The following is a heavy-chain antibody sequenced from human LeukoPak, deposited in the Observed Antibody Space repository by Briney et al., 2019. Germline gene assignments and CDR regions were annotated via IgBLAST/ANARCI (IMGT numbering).Heavy chain of an antibody. Sequence: GASVKVSCKASGYTFTSYGISWVQQAPGQGLEWMGWISAYNGNTNYAQKLQGRVTMTTDTSTSTAYMELRSLRSDDTAVYYCARYVAVAGTGLVNYYYMDVWGKGTTVTVSS. CDR1: GYTFTSYG. CDR2: ISAYNGNT. V-gene: IGHV1-18*01. CDR3: ARYVAVAGTGLVNYYYMDV. J-gene: IGHJ6*03. D-gene: IGHD6-19*01.